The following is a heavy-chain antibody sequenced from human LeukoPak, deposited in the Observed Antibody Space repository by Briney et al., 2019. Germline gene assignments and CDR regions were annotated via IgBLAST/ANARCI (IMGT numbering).Heavy chain of an antibody. CDR3: ARDARHRYCSSTGCYRGWLDP. CDR2: IIPIFGTA. Sequence: SVKVSCKASGGTISSYAIMWVRQAPGQGLEWMGGIIPIFGTAIYAQRFQGTVTITADESTRTAYMELSSLRSEDTAVYYCARDARHRYCSSTGCYRGWLDPWGQGTLVTVSS. V-gene: IGHV1-69*13. D-gene: IGHD2-2*01. CDR1: GGTISSYA. J-gene: IGHJ5*02.